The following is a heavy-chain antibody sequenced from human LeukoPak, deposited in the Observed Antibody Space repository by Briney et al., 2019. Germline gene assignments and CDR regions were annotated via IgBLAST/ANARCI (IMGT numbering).Heavy chain of an antibody. Sequence: GGSLRLSCVVSGFTFRNYGMHWVRQAPGTGLEWVAVIWYDGSNKYYADSVKGRFTISRDNSKNTLYVQMNSLRAEDTAVYYCAKDDYGPTFDPWGQGTLVTVSS. CDR1: GFTFRNYG. CDR3: AKDDYGPTFDP. J-gene: IGHJ5*02. CDR2: IWYDGSNK. D-gene: IGHD4-17*01. V-gene: IGHV3-33*06.